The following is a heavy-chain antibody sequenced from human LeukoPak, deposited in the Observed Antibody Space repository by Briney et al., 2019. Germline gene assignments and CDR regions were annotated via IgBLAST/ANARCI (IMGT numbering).Heavy chain of an antibody. Sequence: GGSLRLSRAASGFTFSKYWLTWVRQVPGKGLQWVANIDEDGSEKHYVDSVKGRFTISRDNAKNSLYLQMNSLRAEDTAVYYCATNIAADLDFWGQGTLVTVSS. CDR1: GFTFSKYW. V-gene: IGHV3-7*05. J-gene: IGHJ4*02. CDR3: ATNIAADLDF. CDR2: IDEDGSEK. D-gene: IGHD6-6*01.